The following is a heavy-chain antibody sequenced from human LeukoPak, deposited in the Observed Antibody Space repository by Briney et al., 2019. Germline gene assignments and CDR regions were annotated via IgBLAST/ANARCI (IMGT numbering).Heavy chain of an antibody. V-gene: IGHV4-31*03. Sequence: SQTLSLTCTVSGGSISSGDFYWSWTRQHPGKGLEWIGYIYYSGTTYYSPSLKSRVTISLDTSKNQFSLKLSSVTAADTAVYYCARANDFWSGYGIDNWGQGTLVTVSS. J-gene: IGHJ4*02. CDR2: IYYSGTT. D-gene: IGHD3-3*01. CDR3: ARANDFWSGYGIDN. CDR1: GGSISSGDFY.